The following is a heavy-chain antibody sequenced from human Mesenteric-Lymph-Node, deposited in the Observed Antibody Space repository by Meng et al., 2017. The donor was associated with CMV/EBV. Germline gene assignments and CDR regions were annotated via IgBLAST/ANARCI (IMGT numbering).Heavy chain of an antibody. D-gene: IGHD1-26*01. J-gene: IGHJ4*02. V-gene: IGHV3-9*01. CDR2: ITWNSGSI. CDR1: GFTFDDYA. CDR3: AKALYSGSYYEPLDY. Sequence: GGSLRLSCAASGFTFDDYAMHWVRQAPGKGLEWISGITWNSGSIDYADSVKGRFTISRDNAKNSLYLQMNSLRAEDTALYYCAKALYSGSYYEPLDYWGQGALVTVSS.